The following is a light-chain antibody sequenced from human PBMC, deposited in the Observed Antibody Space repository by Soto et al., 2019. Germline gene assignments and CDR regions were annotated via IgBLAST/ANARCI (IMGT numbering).Light chain of an antibody. CDR2: DAS. V-gene: IGKV1-5*01. CDR1: QSISSW. CDR3: QQYNSYWT. J-gene: IGKJ1*01. Sequence: DIHMTQSPSTLSASVGDRVTITCRASQSISSWLAWYQQKPGKAPDLLISDASNLERGVPSRFSGSGSGTEFPLTISSLQPDDFATYYCQQYNSYWTFGPGTKV.